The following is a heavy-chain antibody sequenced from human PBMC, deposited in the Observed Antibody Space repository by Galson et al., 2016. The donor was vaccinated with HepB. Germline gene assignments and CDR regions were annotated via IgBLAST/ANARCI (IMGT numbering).Heavy chain of an antibody. V-gene: IGHV3-21*01. Sequence: SLRLSCAASGFTFSSYNTNWVRQAPGKGLEWVSSISIGSSYIYYADSVKGRFTISRDNAKNSLYLQMNSLRAEDTAVYYCARDARKTLQDAFDIWGQGTMVTVSS. J-gene: IGHJ3*02. CDR3: ARDARKTLQDAFDI. CDR1: GFTFSSYN. CDR2: ISIGSSYI.